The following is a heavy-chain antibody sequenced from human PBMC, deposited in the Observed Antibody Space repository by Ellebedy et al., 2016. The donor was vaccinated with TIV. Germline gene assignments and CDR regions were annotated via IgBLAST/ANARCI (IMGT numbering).Heavy chain of an antibody. D-gene: IGHD5-18*01. V-gene: IGHV1-18*01. J-gene: IGHJ6*02. Sequence: AASVKVSCKASGYTFTSYVINWVRQAPGQGLEWVGWISSYKGNTHYAPKFQGRVTMTTDTSTNTVYLELRSLRSDDTAVYYCARFLIQHPVEGMDVWGPGTTVTVTS. CDR1: GYTFTSYV. CDR2: ISSYKGNT. CDR3: ARFLIQHPVEGMDV.